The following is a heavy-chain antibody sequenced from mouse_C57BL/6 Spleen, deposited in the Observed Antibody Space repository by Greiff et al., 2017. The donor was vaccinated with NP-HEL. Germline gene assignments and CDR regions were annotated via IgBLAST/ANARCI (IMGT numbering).Heavy chain of an antibody. D-gene: IGHD2-5*01. V-gene: IGHV5-9-1*02. CDR1: GFTFSSYA. Sequence: DVMLVESGEGLVKPGGSLKLSCAASGFTFSSYAMSWVRQTPEKRLEWVAYISSGGDYIYYADTVKGRFTISRDNARNTLYLQMSSLKSEDTAMYYCTRDSNYAAMDYWGQGTSVTVSS. J-gene: IGHJ4*01. CDR3: TRDSNYAAMDY. CDR2: ISSGGDYI.